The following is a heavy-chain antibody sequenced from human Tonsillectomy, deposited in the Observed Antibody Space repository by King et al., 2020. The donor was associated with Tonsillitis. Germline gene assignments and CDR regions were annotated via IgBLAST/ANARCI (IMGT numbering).Heavy chain of an antibody. CDR2: IHYSGTT. Sequence: VQLQESGPGLVKPSETLSLTCSVSGGSISGSYWSWIRQRPGKGLGWIGYIHYSGTTNYNTSRKSPITISVDTSKNKFSLKLGPVTAADTGVYYCVRVCGIVEIYHAFDFWGQGTMVTVSS. CDR1: GGSISGSY. V-gene: IGHV4-59*01. CDR3: VRVCGIVEIYHAFDF. D-gene: IGHD3-22*01. J-gene: IGHJ3*01.